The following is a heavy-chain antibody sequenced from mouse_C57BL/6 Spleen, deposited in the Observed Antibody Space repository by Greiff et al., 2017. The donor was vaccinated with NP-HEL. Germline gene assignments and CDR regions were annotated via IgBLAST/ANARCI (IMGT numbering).Heavy chain of an antibody. D-gene: IGHD1-1*01. J-gene: IGHJ2*01. CDR2: INPSSGYT. Sequence: VQLQQSGAELARPGASVKMSCKASGYTFTSYTMHWVKQRPGQGLEWIGYINPSSGYTKYNQKFKGKATLTADKSSSTAYMQLSSLTSEDSAVYYGARDVRNWSYYDSSYEFDYWGQGTTVTVSS. CDR3: ARDVRNWSYYDSSYEFDY. V-gene: IGHV1-4*01. CDR1: GYTFTSYT.